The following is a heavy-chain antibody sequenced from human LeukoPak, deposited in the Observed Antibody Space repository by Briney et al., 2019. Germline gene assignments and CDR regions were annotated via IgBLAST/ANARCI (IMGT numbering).Heavy chain of an antibody. J-gene: IGHJ6*02. CDR2: IYPGDPDT. V-gene: IGHV5-51*01. D-gene: IGHD3-10*01. Sequence: GESLKISCKGSGYSFTSYWIGWVRQMPGKGLEWMGIIYPGDPDTRYSPSFQGQVTTSADKSISAAYLQWSSLKASDTAMYYCARDRYYGSGSYTQQYYYYGMDVWGQGTTVTVSS. CDR3: ARDRYYGSGSYTQQYYYYGMDV. CDR1: GYSFTSYW.